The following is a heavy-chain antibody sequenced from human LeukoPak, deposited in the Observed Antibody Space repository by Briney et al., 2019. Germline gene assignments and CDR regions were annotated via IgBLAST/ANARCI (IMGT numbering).Heavy chain of an antibody. Sequence: ASVKVSCRASGYTLADYYIHWVRQAPGQGLEWMGWINPDNGGTNYAQKFQGRVTMTRDTSIRTVYMDLSRLRSDDTAVFYCTREPRVGNWFDPWGQGTQVTVSS. D-gene: IGHD2-2*01. CDR3: TREPRVGNWFDP. CDR1: GYTLADYY. V-gene: IGHV1-2*02. J-gene: IGHJ5*02. CDR2: INPDNGGT.